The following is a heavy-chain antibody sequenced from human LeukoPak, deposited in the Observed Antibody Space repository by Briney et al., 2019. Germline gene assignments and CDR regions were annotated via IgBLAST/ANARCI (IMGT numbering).Heavy chain of an antibody. Sequence: SETLSLTCTVSGYSISSGYYWGWIRQPPGKGLEWIGSIFYSGTTYYNPSLKSRVTISVDTSKNQFSLKLSSVTAADTAVYYCARDCCADRSWFDPWGQGTLVIVSS. J-gene: IGHJ5*02. CDR2: IFYSGTT. CDR3: ARDCCADRSWFDP. CDR1: GYSISSGYY. D-gene: IGHD2-15*01. V-gene: IGHV4-38-2*02.